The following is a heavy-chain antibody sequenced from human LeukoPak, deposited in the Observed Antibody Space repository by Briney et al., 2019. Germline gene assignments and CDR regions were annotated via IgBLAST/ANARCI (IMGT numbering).Heavy chain of an antibody. CDR3: AARGTLYDLGYYFDY. J-gene: IGHJ4*02. CDR2: ISGSGSTI. V-gene: IGHV3-48*03. Sequence: GGSLRLSCAASGFTFSSYEMNWVRQAPGKGLEWVSYISGSGSTIYYADSLKGRFTISRDNAKNSLYLQMNSLRAEDTALYYCAARGTLYDLGYYFDYWGQGTLVTVSS. D-gene: IGHD5/OR15-5a*01. CDR1: GFTFSSYE.